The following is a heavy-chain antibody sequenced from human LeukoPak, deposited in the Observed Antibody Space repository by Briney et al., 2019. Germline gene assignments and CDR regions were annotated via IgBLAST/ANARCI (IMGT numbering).Heavy chain of an antibody. CDR2: INPSGGST. V-gene: IGHV1-46*01. CDR3: AKDSTSGYCSSTSCTFYPYYYYYGIDV. J-gene: IGHJ6*02. CDR1: GCTFTSYY. D-gene: IGHD2-2*01. Sequence: ASVKVSCKATGCTFTSYYMHWVRQAPGQGIEWMGVINPSGGSTSYAQKFQGRVTMTRDTSTSTVYMELSSLRSEDTAVYYCAKDSTSGYCSSTSCTFYPYYYYYGIDVWGPGTTVTVSS.